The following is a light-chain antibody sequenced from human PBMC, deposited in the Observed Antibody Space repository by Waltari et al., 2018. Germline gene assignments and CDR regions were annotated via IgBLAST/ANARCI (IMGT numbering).Light chain of an antibody. V-gene: IGKV1-NL1*01. J-gene: IGKJ2*01. CDR1: QGIGYS. CDR2: RAS. Sequence: DIQMTQSPSSLSASVGDRVTITCRTGQGIGYSFAWYQQKQGKAPRLVVHRASTLKSWGPLRFSGGGSGTQYTLTISSLQPEDCATYYCQQDYERPHTFVQGTRVEI. CDR3: QQDYERPHT.